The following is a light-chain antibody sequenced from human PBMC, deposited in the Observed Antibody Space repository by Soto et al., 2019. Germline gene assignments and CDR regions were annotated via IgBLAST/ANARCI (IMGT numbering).Light chain of an antibody. Sequence: IVLTQSPGPVSLSPGARATLTCRARQSVSSGNLAWYQQKPGQAPRLLIYGSSSRATGTPDRFSGSGSGTDFTLTVSRLEPEDFAVYYCQQYGTSPQTFGQGTKVEIK. V-gene: IGKV3-20*01. CDR3: QQYGTSPQT. J-gene: IGKJ1*01. CDR1: QSVSSGN. CDR2: GSS.